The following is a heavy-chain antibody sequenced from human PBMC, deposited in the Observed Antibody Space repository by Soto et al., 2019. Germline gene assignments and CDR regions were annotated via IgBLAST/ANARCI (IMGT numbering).Heavy chain of an antibody. Sequence: QVQLVQSGAEVKKPGSSVKVSCKASGGTFSSYAISWVRQAPGQGLEWMGGIIPIFATANYAEKFQGRVTITADESTRTAYMELSSMRSEDTAVDYCVRDGYYDSSALYWGQGTLVTVSS. CDR2: IIPIFATA. CDR3: VRDGYYDSSALY. V-gene: IGHV1-69*01. D-gene: IGHD3-22*01. CDR1: GGTFSSYA. J-gene: IGHJ4*02.